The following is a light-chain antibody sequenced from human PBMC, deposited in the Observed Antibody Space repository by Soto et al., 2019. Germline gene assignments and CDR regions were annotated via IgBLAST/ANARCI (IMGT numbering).Light chain of an antibody. CDR2: YAS. Sequence: EIMMTQSPATLSVSPGERATLSCRASQSVSNNVAWYQQKPGQAPRLLIYYASTRASGTPARLSGSGSGTEFTLTISSLQSEDFALYCCQQYNNWAHIPFGQGTRLEIK. CDR3: QQYNNWAHIP. J-gene: IGKJ5*01. V-gene: IGKV3-15*01. CDR1: QSVSNN.